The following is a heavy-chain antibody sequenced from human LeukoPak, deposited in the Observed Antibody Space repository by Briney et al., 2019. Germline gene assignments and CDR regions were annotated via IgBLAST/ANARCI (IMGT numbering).Heavy chain of an antibody. V-gene: IGHV3-30*04. CDR1: GFTFSSYD. CDR2: ISYDGSNK. D-gene: IGHD5-18*01. CDR3: ARDLDTAMVNFYYYYYGMDV. J-gene: IGHJ6*02. Sequence: QTGRSLRLSCAASGFTFSSYDMHWVRQAPGKGLEWVAVISYDGSNKYYADSVKGRFTISRDNSKNTLYLQMNSLRAEDTAVYYCARDLDTAMVNFYYYYYGMDVWGQGTTVTVSS.